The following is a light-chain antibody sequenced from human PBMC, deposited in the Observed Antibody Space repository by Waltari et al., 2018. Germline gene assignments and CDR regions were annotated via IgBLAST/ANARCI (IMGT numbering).Light chain of an antibody. J-gene: IGLJ2*01. CDR2: AVS. Sequence: QSALTQPASVSGSPGQSLTISCTGTSSDVGNYKRFPWYPQHPGKAPKLMIYAVSKRPSGVSDRFSGSKSGDMASLTISGLQPEDEAEYFCSSYAGSSKGVFGGGTKVTVL. CDR1: SSDVGNYKR. V-gene: IGLV2-23*02. CDR3: SSYAGSSKGV.